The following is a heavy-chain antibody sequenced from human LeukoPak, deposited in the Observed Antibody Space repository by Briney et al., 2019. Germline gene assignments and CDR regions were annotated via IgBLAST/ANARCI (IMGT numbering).Heavy chain of an antibody. V-gene: IGHV3-7*01. CDR3: VVTTRSRSFDY. CDR1: GFTFSNYW. J-gene: IGHJ4*02. D-gene: IGHD1-1*01. Sequence: PGGSLRLSCAASGFTFSNYWMTWLRQAPGKGLEWVALINQDGRDKKCVDSVKGRFSVSRDNAENSVFLQMDSLRAEDTAFYYCVVTTRSRSFDYWGQGTLVTVSS. CDR2: INQDGRDK.